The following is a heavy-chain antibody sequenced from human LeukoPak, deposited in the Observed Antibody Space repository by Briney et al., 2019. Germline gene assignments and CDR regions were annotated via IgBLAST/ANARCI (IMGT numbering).Heavy chain of an antibody. CDR2: VSLTGLT. J-gene: IGHJ4*02. V-gene: IGHV4-4*02. Sequence: PSETLSLTCGVSGGSITRTNWWSWVRQPPGQGLEWIGEVSLTGLTNYNPSLSSRVTISVDTSKNQFSLKLSSVTAADTAVYYCARGGSVGLSSWGQGALVTGSS. CDR1: GGSITRTNW. CDR3: ARGGSVGLSS. D-gene: IGHD2-15*01.